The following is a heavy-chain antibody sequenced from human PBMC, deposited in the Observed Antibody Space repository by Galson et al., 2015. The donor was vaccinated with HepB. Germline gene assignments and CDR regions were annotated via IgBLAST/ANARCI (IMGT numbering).Heavy chain of an antibody. V-gene: IGHV3-48*01. D-gene: IGHD3-22*01. CDR2: ISSSSSTI. CDR3: AREPNYDISSYYFDY. J-gene: IGHJ4*02. CDR1: GFTFSNYP. Sequence: SLRLSCAASGFTFSNYPMNWVRRAPGKGLEWVSYISSSSSTIYYADSVKGRFTISRDNAKSSLYLQMNSLRAEDTAVYYCAREPNYDISSYYFDYWGQGTLVTVSS.